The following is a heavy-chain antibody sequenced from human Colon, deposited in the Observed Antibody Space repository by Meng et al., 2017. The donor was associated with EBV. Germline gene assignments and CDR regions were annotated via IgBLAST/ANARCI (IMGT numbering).Heavy chain of an antibody. CDR2: INHSGSA. V-gene: IGHV4-34*01. CDR1: GGSLSGYY. Sequence: QVQLHQWGVGLLKPSGTLSLTCGVSGGSLSGYYWSWIRHFPGRTLEFIGDINHSGSANYNPSLRSRVTISVDTSKNQIFLNLHSVTAADTAVYHCARTFGYCSNNNCPRTLGYWGQGTLVTVSS. J-gene: IGHJ4*02. D-gene: IGHD2-2*03. CDR3: ARTFGYCSNNNCPRTLGY.